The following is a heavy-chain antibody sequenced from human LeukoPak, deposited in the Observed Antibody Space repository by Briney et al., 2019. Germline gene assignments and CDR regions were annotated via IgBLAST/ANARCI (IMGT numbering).Heavy chain of an antibody. J-gene: IGHJ4*02. CDR1: GYTFTGYY. V-gene: IGHV1-2*06. CDR2: INPNSGGT. D-gene: IGHD3-9*01. CDR3: ARTSHYDILTGYLVYYFDY. Sequence: ASVKGSCKASGYTFTGYYMHWVRQAPGQGLGWMGRINPNSGGTNYAQKFQGRVTLTRDTSISTAYMELSRLRSDDTAVYYCARTSHYDILTGYLVYYFDYWGQGTLVTVSS.